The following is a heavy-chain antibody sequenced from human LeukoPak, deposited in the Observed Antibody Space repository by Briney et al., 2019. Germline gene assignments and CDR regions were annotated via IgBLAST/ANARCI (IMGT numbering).Heavy chain of an antibody. V-gene: IGHV4-31*03. CDR1: GGSISGAAYY. CDR3: ARASRTPNYCSGSSCDPWCFDY. CDR2: IYYSGST. J-gene: IGHJ4*02. D-gene: IGHD2-15*01. Sequence: PSQTLSLTCTVSGGSISGAAYYWSWIRQHPGEGLKWIGYIYYSGSTSYNPSLKSRVTISVDTSKNQFSLKLTSVTAADTAVYYCARASRTPNYCSGSSCDPWCFDYWGQGTLVTVSS.